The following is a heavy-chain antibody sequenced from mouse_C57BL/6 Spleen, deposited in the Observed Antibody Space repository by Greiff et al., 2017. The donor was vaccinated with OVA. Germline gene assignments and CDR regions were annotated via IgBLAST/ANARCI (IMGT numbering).Heavy chain of an antibody. Sequence: QVQLKESGPGLVQPSQSLSITCTVSGFSLTSYGVHWVRQPPGKGLEWLGVIWSGGSTDYNAAFISRLSISKDNSKSQVFFKKNSLQTDDTTIYYCAKGPYYYGSLDYWGQGTTLTVSS. J-gene: IGHJ2*01. CDR1: GFSLTSYG. V-gene: IGHV2-4*01. CDR3: AKGPYYYGSLDY. CDR2: IWSGGST. D-gene: IGHD1-1*01.